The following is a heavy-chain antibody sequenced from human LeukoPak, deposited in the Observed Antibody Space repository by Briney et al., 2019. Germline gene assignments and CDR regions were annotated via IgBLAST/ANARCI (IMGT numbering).Heavy chain of an antibody. Sequence: GGSLRLSCAASGFTVSSNYMSWVRQAPGKGLEWVSIIYSGGSTYYADSVKGRFTISRDNAKNTLYLQMNSLRAEDTAVYYCARVSYYYGSGSYRPTAVYYFDYWGQGTLVTVSS. CDR2: IYSGGST. D-gene: IGHD3-10*01. V-gene: IGHV3-66*01. CDR1: GFTVSSNY. J-gene: IGHJ4*02. CDR3: ARVSYYYGSGSYRPTAVYYFDY.